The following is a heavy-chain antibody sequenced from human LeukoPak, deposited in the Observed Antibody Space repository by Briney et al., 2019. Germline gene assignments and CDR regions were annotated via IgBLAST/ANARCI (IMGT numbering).Heavy chain of an antibody. J-gene: IGHJ4*02. CDR3: ARSGWRLRYFDY. Sequence: ASVKVSCKASGYTFTGYYMYWVRQAPGQGLEWMGWISAYNGNTNYAQKLQGRVTMTTDTSTSTAYMELRSLRSDDTAVYYCARSGWRLRYFDYWGQGTLVTVSS. D-gene: IGHD3-9*01. CDR1: GYTFTGYY. CDR2: ISAYNGNT. V-gene: IGHV1-18*04.